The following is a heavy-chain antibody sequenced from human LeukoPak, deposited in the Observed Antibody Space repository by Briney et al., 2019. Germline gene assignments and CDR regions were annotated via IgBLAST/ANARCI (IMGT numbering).Heavy chain of an antibody. V-gene: IGHV3-21*01. CDR1: GLSFSGYS. Sequence: GGSLRLSCAASGLSFSGYSMSWVRQAPGKGLEWVSFIGRDSSDIYHADSVRGRFTISRDNAKNSLYLQMNSLRADDTAVYYCARDLPAAVDWGQGTLVTVSS. J-gene: IGHJ4*02. CDR2: IGRDSSDI. CDR3: ARDLPAAVD. D-gene: IGHD2-2*01.